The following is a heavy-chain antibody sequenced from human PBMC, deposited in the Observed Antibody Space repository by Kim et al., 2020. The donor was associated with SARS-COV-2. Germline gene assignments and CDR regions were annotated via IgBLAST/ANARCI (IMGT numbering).Heavy chain of an antibody. CDR2: ISSSSSYI. CDR3: ARDGYSSGWYLGEAFDI. Sequence: GGSLRLSCAASGFTFSSYSMNLVRQAPGKGLEWVSSISSSSSYIYYADSVKGRFTISRDNAKNSLYLQMNSLRAEDTAVYYCARDGYSSGWYLGEAFDIWGQGTMVTVSS. J-gene: IGHJ3*02. D-gene: IGHD6-19*01. CDR1: GFTFSSYS. V-gene: IGHV3-21*01.